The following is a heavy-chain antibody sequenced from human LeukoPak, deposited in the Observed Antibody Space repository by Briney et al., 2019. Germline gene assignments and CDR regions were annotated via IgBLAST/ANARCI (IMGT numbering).Heavy chain of an antibody. V-gene: IGHV3-53*01. J-gene: IGHJ4*02. CDR3: ARRAGAYSHPYDY. Sequence: PGGSLRLSCTVSGFTVSSNSMSWVRQAPGKGLEWVSFIYSYNTHYSDSVKSRFTITRDNSKNTLYLQMNSLGAEDTAVYYCARRAGAYSHPYDYWGQGTLVTVSS. CDR2: IYSYNT. D-gene: IGHD4/OR15-4a*01. CDR1: GFTVSSNS.